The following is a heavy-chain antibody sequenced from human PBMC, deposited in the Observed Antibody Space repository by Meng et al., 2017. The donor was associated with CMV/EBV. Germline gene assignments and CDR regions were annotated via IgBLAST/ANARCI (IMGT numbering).Heavy chain of an antibody. V-gene: IGHV4-34*01. CDR1: GGSFIVYY. Sequence: GSLRLSCAVYGGSFIVYYWSWIRQPPGKGLEWIGEINHSGSTKYNPSLKSRVTISVDTSKNQFSLKLSSVTAADTAVYYCARYGMGAPAFGDYYYYGMDVWGQGTTVTVSS. CDR3: ARYGMGAPAFGDYYYYGMDV. D-gene: IGHD2-2*01. CDR2: INHSGST. J-gene: IGHJ6*02.